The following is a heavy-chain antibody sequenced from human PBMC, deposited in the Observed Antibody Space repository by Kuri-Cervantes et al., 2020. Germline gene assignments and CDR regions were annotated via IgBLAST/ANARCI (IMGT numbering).Heavy chain of an antibody. J-gene: IGHJ4*02. Sequence: ASVKVSCKASGYTFTSYAMHWVRQAPGQRLEWMGWINAGNGNTKYSQKFQGRVTITRDTSASTAYMELSSLRPEDTAVYYCARVRYSSGWRPFDYWGQGTLVTVSS. CDR1: GYTFTSYA. CDR3: ARVRYSSGWRPFDY. CDR2: INAGNGNT. V-gene: IGHV1-3*01. D-gene: IGHD6-19*01.